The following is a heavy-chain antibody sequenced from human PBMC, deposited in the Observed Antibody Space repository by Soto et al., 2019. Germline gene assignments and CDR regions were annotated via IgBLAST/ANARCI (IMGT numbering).Heavy chain of an antibody. CDR3: ARAREDKDRLWPPKNYYGMEV. CDR2: IIPIFGTA. Sequence: QVQLVQSGAEVKKPGSSVKVSCKASGGTFSSYAISWVRQSTGQGLEWMGGIIPIFGTANYAQKFQGRVTITADESTTTAYMELSSLRSEDTAAYYCARAREDKDRLWPPKNYYGMEVWGQGTTVTVSS. CDR1: GGTFSSYA. V-gene: IGHV1-69*01. D-gene: IGHD5-18*01. J-gene: IGHJ6*02.